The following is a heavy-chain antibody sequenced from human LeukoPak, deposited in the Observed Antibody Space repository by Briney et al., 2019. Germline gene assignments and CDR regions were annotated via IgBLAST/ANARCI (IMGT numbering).Heavy chain of an antibody. V-gene: IGHV3-30*03. CDR1: GFTFSSYA. J-gene: IGHJ2*01. CDR3: ARDPGLAAAGSHWYFDL. CDR2: ISYDGSNK. Sequence: GGSLRLSCAASGFTFSSYAMHWVRQALGKGLEWVAVISYDGSNKYYADSVKGRFTISRDNSKNTLYLQMNSPRAEDTAVYYCARDPGLAAAGSHWYFDLWGRGTLVTVSS. D-gene: IGHD6-13*01.